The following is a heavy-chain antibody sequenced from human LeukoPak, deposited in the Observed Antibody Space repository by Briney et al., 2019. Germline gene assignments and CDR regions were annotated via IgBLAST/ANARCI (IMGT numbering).Heavy chain of an antibody. J-gene: IGHJ3*02. CDR3: ARGNPLGLEWFEDAFDI. V-gene: IGHV1-8*01. CDR2: MNPNSSNT. Sequence: GASMKVSCKASGYTFTSYDINWVRQATGQGLEWMGWMNPNSSNTGYAQKFQGRVTMTRNTSISTAYMELSSLRSEDTAVYYCARGNPLGLEWFEDAFDIWGQGTMVTVSS. CDR1: GYTFTSYD. D-gene: IGHD3-3*01.